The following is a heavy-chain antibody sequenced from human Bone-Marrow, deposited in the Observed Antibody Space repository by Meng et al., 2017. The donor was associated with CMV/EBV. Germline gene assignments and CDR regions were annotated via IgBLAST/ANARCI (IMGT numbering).Heavy chain of an antibody. Sequence: SGYTFTSYYMHWVRQAPGQGLEWMGIINPSGGSTSYAQKFQGSVTMTRDTSTSTVYMELSSLRSEDTAVYYCAREGGGAAAGSYYFDYWGQGTLVTVSS. CDR3: AREGGGAAAGSYYFDY. CDR1: GYTFTSYY. J-gene: IGHJ4*02. V-gene: IGHV1-46*01. CDR2: INPSGGST. D-gene: IGHD6-13*01.